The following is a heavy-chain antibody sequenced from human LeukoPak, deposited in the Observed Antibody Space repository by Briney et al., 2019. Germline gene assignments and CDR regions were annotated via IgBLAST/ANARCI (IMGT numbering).Heavy chain of an antibody. V-gene: IGHV3-7*01. CDR2: IKQDGSEK. J-gene: IGHJ4*02. CDR3: ARNDGGISFDY. D-gene: IGHD1-1*01. CDR1: GFTFSSRDW. Sequence: GGSLRLSCVASGFTFSSRDWMTWVRQAPGKGLEWVANIKQDGSEKNYVDSVKGRFTISRDNAKNSVDLQMNSLRVEDTAVYYCARNDGGISFDYWGQGTLVTVSS.